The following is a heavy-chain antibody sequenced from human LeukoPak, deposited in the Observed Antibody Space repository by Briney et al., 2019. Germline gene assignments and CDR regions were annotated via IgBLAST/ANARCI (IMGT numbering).Heavy chain of an antibody. D-gene: IGHD6-19*01. CDR1: GLTFSSYA. J-gene: IGHJ4*02. CDR3: AKDPVPRIAVAGTLTAAY. V-gene: IGHV3-23*01. CDR2: ISGSGGST. Sequence: PGGSLRLSCAASGLTFSSYAMSWVRQAPGKGLEWVSAISGSGGSTYYADSVKGRFTISRDNSKNTLYLQMNSLRAEDTAVYYCAKDPVPRIAVAGTLTAAYWGQGTLVTVSS.